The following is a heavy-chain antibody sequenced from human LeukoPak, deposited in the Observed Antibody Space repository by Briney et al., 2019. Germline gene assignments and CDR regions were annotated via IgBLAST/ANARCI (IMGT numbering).Heavy chain of an antibody. V-gene: IGHV1-2*04. CDR3: ARDPGLIAVAVLPDYYFDY. J-gene: IGHJ4*02. D-gene: IGHD6-19*01. Sequence: ASVKVSCKASGYTFTGYYMHWVRQAPGQGLEWMGWINPNSGGTNYAQKFQGWVTMTRDTSISTAYMELSRLRSDDTAVYYCARDPGLIAVAVLPDYYFDYWGQGTLVTVSS. CDR2: INPNSGGT. CDR1: GYTFTGYY.